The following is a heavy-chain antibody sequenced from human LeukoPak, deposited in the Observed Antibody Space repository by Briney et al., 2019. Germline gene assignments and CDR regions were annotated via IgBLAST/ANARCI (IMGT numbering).Heavy chain of an antibody. CDR1: VFTFDDYG. V-gene: IGHV3-20*04. CDR2: INWNGGST. Sequence: PGGSLRLSCAASVFTFDDYGMSWVRQAPGKGLECVSGINWNGGSTDYADSVKGGFTISRDTATNSLYLQMNTLRAEDTAFYFFARDRGYRYDSSKEPGLDYWGRGTLVSVPS. J-gene: IGHJ4*02. CDR3: ARDRGYRYDSSKEPGLDY. D-gene: IGHD3-22*01.